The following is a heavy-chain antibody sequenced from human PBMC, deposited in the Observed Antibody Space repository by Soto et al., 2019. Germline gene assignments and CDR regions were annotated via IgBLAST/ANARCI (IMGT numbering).Heavy chain of an antibody. D-gene: IGHD2-2*01. V-gene: IGHV4-30-2*01. CDR3: ARVPDR. CDR1: GGSISRGGYS. Sequence: SETLSHTCALAGGSISRGGYSWTWIRQPPGNGLEWIAYIYLSGSTYYNPSLKSRVTISVDRSKNQFSLKLSSVTAADTAVYYCARVPDRWGQGTLVTVSS. CDR2: IYLSGST. J-gene: IGHJ5*02.